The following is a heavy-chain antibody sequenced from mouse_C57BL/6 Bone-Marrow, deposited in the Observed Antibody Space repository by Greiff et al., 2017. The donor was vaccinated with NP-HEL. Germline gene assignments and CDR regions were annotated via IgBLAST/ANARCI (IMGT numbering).Heavy chain of an antibody. Sequence: EVQLQQSGPELVKPGASVKISCKASGYSFTDYNMNWVKQSNGKSLEWIGVIDPSDSYTNYNQKFKGKATLTVDTSSSTAYMQLSSLTSEDSAVYYCARRDYYGSSYYFDYWGQGTTLTVSS. CDR3: ARRDYYGSSYYFDY. J-gene: IGHJ2*01. V-gene: IGHV1-39*01. CDR2: IDPSDSYT. D-gene: IGHD1-1*01. CDR1: GYSFTDYN.